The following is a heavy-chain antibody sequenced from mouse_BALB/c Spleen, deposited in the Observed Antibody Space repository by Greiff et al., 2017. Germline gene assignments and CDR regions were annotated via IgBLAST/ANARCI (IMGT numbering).Heavy chain of an antibody. CDR3: ARNGGSSYVGDYAMDY. Sequence: EVKLQESGPELMKPGASVKISCKASGYSFTSYYMHWVKQSHGKSLEWIGYIDPFNGGTSYNQKFKGKATLTADKSSSTAYMQLSSLTSVDSAVYFCARNGGSSYVGDYAMDYWGQGTSVTVSS. D-gene: IGHD1-1*01. J-gene: IGHJ4*01. CDR2: IDPFNGGT. CDR1: GYSFTSYY. V-gene: IGHV1-31*01.